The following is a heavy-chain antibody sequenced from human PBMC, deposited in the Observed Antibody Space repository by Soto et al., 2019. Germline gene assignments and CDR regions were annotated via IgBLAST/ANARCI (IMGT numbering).Heavy chain of an antibody. D-gene: IGHD4-4*01. CDR3: AIDSAGLQSPRNWFDP. J-gene: IGHJ5*02. CDR2: IKQDGSEK. Sequence: DVQLVESGGGLVQPGGSLRLSCAASGFTFSSYWMSWIRQAPGKGLEWVANIKQDGSEKYYVDSVKGRFTISRDNAKNSLYLQMNSLRAEDTAVYYCAIDSAGLQSPRNWFDPWGQGTLVTVSS. V-gene: IGHV3-7*03. CDR1: GFTFSSYW.